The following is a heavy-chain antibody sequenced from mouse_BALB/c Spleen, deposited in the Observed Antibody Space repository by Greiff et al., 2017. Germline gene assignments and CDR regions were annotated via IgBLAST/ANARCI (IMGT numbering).Heavy chain of an antibody. Sequence: HLVESGPELVKPGASVKMSCKASGYTFTSYVMHWVKQKPGQGLEWIGYINPYNDGTKYNEKFKGKATLTSDKSSSTAYMELSSLTSEDSAVYYCARKTSWVLYAMDYWGQGTSVTVSS. CDR3: ARKTSWVLYAMDY. CDR1: GYTFTSYV. J-gene: IGHJ4*01. V-gene: IGHV1-14*01. D-gene: IGHD4-1*01. CDR2: INPYNDGT.